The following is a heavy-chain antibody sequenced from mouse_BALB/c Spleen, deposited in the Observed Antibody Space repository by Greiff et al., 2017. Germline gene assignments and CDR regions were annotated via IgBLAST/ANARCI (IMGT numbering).Heavy chain of an antibody. Sequence: EVQLQQSGTVLARPGASVKMSCKASGYSFTSYWMHWVKQRPGQGLEWIGAIYPGNSDTSYNQKFKGKAKLTAVTSASTAYMELSSLTNEDSAVYYCTREGNYYGSSYEGVFAYWGQGTLVTVSA. J-gene: IGHJ3*01. CDR3: TREGNYYGSSYEGVFAY. CDR1: GYSFTSYW. CDR2: IYPGNSDT. V-gene: IGHV1-5*01. D-gene: IGHD1-1*01.